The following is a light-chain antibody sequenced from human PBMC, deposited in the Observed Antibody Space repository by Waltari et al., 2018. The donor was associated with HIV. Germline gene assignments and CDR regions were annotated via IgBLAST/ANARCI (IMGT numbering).Light chain of an antibody. CDR3: TSYAGRNTLV. V-gene: IGLV2-8*01. CDR1: TSDVGAYNY. J-gene: IGLJ2*01. Sequence: QSALTQPPSASGSPGQSVTISCTGKTSDVGAYNYVSWYQQHPGKAPKLMIYEVFKRPSGVPDRFSGSKSGNTASLTFSGLQAEDEADYYCTSYAGRNTLVFGGGTKLTVL. CDR2: EVF.